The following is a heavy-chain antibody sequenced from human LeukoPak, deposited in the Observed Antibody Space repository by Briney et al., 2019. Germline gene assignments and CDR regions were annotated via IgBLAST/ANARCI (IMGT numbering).Heavy chain of an antibody. CDR1: GYTFTSYG. CDR3: ARDLLGRRYNWFDP. V-gene: IGHV1-18*01. J-gene: IGHJ5*02. Sequence: ASVKVSCKASGYTFTSYGISWVRQAPEQGLEWMGWISAYNGNTNYAQKLQGRVTMTTDTSTSTAYMELRSLRSDDTAVYYCARDLLGRRYNWFDPWGQGTLVTVSS. CDR2: ISAYNGNT.